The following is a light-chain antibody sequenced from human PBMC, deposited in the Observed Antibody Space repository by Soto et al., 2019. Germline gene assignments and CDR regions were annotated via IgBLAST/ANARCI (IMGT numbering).Light chain of an antibody. CDR2: NDN. CDR3: AAWGDSLSGVV. V-gene: IGLV1-44*01. Sequence: QSVLTQPPSASGTPGQRFSISCSGSSSNIGRYSVNWYQRFPGTAPKLLIYNDNQRPSGVPDRFSGSKFGTSVSLVISGLQSKDEADYYCAAWGDSLSGVVFGGGTKLTVL. CDR1: SSNIGRYS. J-gene: IGLJ3*02.